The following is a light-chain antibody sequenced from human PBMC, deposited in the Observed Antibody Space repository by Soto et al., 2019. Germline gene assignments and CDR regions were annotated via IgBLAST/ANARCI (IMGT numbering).Light chain of an antibody. CDR1: QSISSW. V-gene: IGKV1-5*01. J-gene: IGKJ5*01. CDR3: QQYTSYSWT. Sequence: DIQMTQSPSTLSASVGDRVTITCRASQSISSWLAWYQQKPGKAPKVLIYDASSLESGVPSRFSGSGSGTEFTLTISSLQPDDFATYYCQQYTSYSWTFGQGTRLENK. CDR2: DAS.